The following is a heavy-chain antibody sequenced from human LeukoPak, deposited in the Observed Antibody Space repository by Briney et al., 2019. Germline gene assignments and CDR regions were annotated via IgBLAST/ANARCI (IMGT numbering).Heavy chain of an antibody. CDR3: ARGTYYYDTRGYYSGGPDY. J-gene: IGHJ4*02. CDR1: GFTFSTYA. D-gene: IGHD3-22*01. V-gene: IGHV3-30*04. CDR2: ISNDGSDK. Sequence: GGSLRLSCTASGFTFSTYAMHWVRQAPGKGLECVAVISNDGSDKYYPDSVKGRFTVSGDTSENTLYLQLNSLRAEDTAAYHCARGTYYYDTRGYYSGGPDYWGQGTLVTVSS.